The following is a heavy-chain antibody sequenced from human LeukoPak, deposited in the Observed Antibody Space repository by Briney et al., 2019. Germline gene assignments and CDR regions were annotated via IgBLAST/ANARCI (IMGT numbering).Heavy chain of an antibody. CDR3: ARYVAATLLDAFDI. Sequence: SETLCLTRTVSGGSISSYYWSWIRQPPGKGLEWIGYIYYSGSTNYNPSLTSRVTISVDTSKNQFSLKLSSVTAADTAVYYCARYVAATLLDAFDIWGEGTIASVSS. J-gene: IGHJ3*02. CDR1: GGSISSYY. D-gene: IGHD2-15*01. CDR2: IYYSGST. V-gene: IGHV4-59*01.